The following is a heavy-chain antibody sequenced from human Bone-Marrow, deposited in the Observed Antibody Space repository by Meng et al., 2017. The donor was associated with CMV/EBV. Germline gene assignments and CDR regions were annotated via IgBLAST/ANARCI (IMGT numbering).Heavy chain of an antibody. J-gene: IGHJ6*02. CDR3: ARDGRPYYDFWSGYYDYYYGMDV. D-gene: IGHD3-3*01. CDR1: GFTFSSYW. V-gene: IGHV3-74*01. CDR2: INSDGSST. Sequence: GESLKISCAASGFTFSSYWMHWVRQVPGKGLVWVSRINSDGSSTSYVDSVKGRFTISRDNAKNTLYLQMNSLRAEDTAVYYCARDGRPYYDFWSGYYDYYYGMDVWGQGPTVTVSS.